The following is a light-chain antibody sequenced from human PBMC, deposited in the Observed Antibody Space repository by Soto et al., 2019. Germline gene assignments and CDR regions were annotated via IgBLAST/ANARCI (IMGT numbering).Light chain of an antibody. J-gene: IGKJ5*01. CDR3: QQRNNWPIT. CDR2: GAS. V-gene: IGKV3D-20*02. CDR1: QSVSNNY. Sequence: EIVLTQSPGTLSLSPGERATLSCRASQSVSNNYLAWYQQKPGQAPRLLIYGASNRATGIPDRFSGSGSGTDFTLTISSLEPEDFALYYCQQRNNWPITFGQGTRLEIK.